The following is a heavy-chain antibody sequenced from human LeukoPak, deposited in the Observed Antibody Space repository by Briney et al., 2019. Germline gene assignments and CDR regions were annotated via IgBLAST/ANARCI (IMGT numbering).Heavy chain of an antibody. V-gene: IGHV4-59*01. J-gene: IGHJ3*02. Sequence: SETLSLTCTVSGGSISSYYWSWIRQPPGKGLEWIGYIYYSGSTNYNPSLKSRVTISVDTSKNQFSLKLSSVTAADTAVYYCARVGGGMNAFDIWGQGTMVTVFS. CDR1: GGSISSYY. CDR3: ARVGGGMNAFDI. CDR2: IYYSGST. D-gene: IGHD3-10*01.